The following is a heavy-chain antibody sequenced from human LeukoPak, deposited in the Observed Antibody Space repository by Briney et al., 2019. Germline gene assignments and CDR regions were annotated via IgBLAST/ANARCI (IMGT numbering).Heavy chain of an antibody. CDR2: IYYSGST. Sequence: KPSETLSLTCTVAGGSISSSSYYWGWIRQPPGKGLEWIWSIYYSGSTYYNPSLKSRVTISVDTSTSQFSLKLRSVTAADTAVYYCALLWFGESNWFDPWGQGTLVPVSS. V-gene: IGHV4-39*01. J-gene: IGHJ5*02. CDR3: ALLWFGESNWFDP. CDR1: GGSISSSSYY. D-gene: IGHD3-10*01.